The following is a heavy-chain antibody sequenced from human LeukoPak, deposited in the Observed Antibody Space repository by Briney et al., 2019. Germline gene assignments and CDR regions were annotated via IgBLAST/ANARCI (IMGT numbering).Heavy chain of an antibody. V-gene: IGHV3-21*06. CDR1: GFSFSSHT. J-gene: IGHJ6*02. Sequence: GGSLRLSCAASGFSFSSHTMNWVRQAPGKGLQWVSSISYSGSSTYYVDSVKGRFTISRDNAKNSLHLQMNSLRAEDTAVYYCASQGGMDVWGQGTTVVVSS. CDR2: ISYSGSST. CDR3: ASQGGMDV.